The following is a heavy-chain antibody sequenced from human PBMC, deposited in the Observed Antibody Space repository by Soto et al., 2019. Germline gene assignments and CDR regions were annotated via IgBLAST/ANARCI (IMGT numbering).Heavy chain of an antibody. Sequence: QVQLQESGPGLVKPSETLSLTCTVSGGSIGRYYWSWVRQSPGKGLEWIGYIFYTGITNYNPSLKSRVAISLHTSKNEFSLNLTSVTPEDTAVYYCARGQWVLRNWFFDLWGRGTLLPVSS. V-gene: IGHV4-59*01. D-gene: IGHD1-26*01. CDR1: GGSIGRYY. J-gene: IGHJ2*01. CDR3: ARGQWVLRNWFFDL. CDR2: IFYTGIT.